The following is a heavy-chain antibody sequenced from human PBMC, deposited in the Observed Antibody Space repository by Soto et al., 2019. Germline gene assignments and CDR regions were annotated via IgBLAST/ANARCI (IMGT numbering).Heavy chain of an antibody. CDR1: GFTLSGYA. CDR3: ARRARPDFYYMDV. Sequence: EVQLAESGGGWAQPVGSLRLSCAASGFTLSGYAMDWVRQAPGKGLEYVSGISSNGVGTYYANSVQGRFTISRDNSKNTVYLQMGSLRPEDMAVYYCARRARPDFYYMDVWGKGTTVTVSS. D-gene: IGHD6-6*01. V-gene: IGHV3-64*01. CDR2: ISSNGVGT. J-gene: IGHJ6*03.